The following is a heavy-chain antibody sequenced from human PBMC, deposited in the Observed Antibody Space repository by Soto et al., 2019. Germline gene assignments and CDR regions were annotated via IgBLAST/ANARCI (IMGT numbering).Heavy chain of an antibody. J-gene: IGHJ5*02. CDR3: ARDLGYCSSTSCPTLENWFDP. CDR2: IYHSGST. CDR1: GGSISSSNW. Sequence: SETLSLTCAVSGGSISSSNWWSWVRQPPGKGLEWIGEIYHSGSTNYNPSLKSRVTISVDKSKNQFSLKLSSVTAADTAVYYCARDLGYCSSTSCPTLENWFDPWGQGTRVTVSS. V-gene: IGHV4-4*02. D-gene: IGHD2-2*01.